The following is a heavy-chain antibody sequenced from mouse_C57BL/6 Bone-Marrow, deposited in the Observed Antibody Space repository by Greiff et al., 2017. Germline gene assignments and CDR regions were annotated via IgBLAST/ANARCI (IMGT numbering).Heavy chain of an antibody. V-gene: IGHV1-69*01. J-gene: IGHJ3*01. Sequence: QVHVKQPGAELVMPGASVKLSCKASGYTFTSYWMHWVKQRPGQGLEWIGEIDPSDSYTNYNQKFKGKSTLTVDKSSSTAYMQLSSLTSEDSAVYYCARRPKSDGFSLAYWGQGTLVTVSA. D-gene: IGHD2-3*01. CDR3: ARRPKSDGFSLAY. CDR1: GYTFTSYW. CDR2: IDPSDSYT.